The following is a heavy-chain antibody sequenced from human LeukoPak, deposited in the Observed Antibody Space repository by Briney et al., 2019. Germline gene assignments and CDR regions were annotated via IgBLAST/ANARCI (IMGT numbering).Heavy chain of an antibody. J-gene: IGHJ4*01. CDR1: GFTFSSHW. CDR3: ALSWGYFGSGSHLNY. D-gene: IGHD3-10*01. Sequence: GGGLRLACAASGFTFSSHWMHWGRQARGKGLLWVSRINSEGSTTQYADSVKGRFTVSRDNAKNTLYLHMKSLRVDDTAVYYCALSWGYFGSGSHLNYWGHGNLVTVSS. CDR2: INSEGSTT. V-gene: IGHV3-74*03.